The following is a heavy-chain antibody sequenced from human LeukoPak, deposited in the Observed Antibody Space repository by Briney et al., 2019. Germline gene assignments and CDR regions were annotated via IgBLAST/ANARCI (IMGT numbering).Heavy chain of an antibody. CDR3: TRAPYHGDYASWA. J-gene: IGHJ4*02. Sequence: GGSLRLSCAASGFTFSSYWMHWVRQAPGKGLVWVSRISSDGSDTTYADSVKGRFTISRDNAKKTLYLQMNGLRVDDTAVYYCTRAPYHGDYASWAWGQGTLVIVSS. CDR1: GFTFSSYW. CDR2: ISSDGSDT. D-gene: IGHD4-17*01. V-gene: IGHV3-74*01.